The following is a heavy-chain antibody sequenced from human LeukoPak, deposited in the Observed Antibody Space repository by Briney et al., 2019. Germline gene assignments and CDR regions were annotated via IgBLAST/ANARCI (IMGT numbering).Heavy chain of an antibody. CDR1: GYTFTGYY. CDR3: ARPLRGGSYRDAFDI. J-gene: IGHJ3*02. V-gene: IGHV1-2*02. D-gene: IGHD1-26*01. Sequence: GASVKVSCKASGYTFTGYYMHWVRQAPGQGLEWMGWINPNSGGTNYAQKFQGRVTMTRDTSISTAYMELSRLRSDDTAVYHCARPLRGGSYRDAFDIWGQGTMVTVSS. CDR2: INPNSGGT.